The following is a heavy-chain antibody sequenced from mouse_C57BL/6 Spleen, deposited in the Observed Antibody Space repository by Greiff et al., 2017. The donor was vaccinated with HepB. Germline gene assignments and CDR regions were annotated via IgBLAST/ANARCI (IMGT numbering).Heavy chain of an antibody. V-gene: IGHV1-15*01. CDR1: GYTFTDYE. J-gene: IGHJ1*03. D-gene: IGHD2-4*01. Sequence: VKLMESGAELVRPGASVTLSCKASGYTFTDYEMHWVKQTPVHGLEWIGAIDPETGGTAYNQKFKGKAILTADKSSSTAYMELRSLTSEDSAVYYCTREGGLRRYFDVWGTGTTVTVSS. CDR2: IDPETGGT. CDR3: TREGGLRRYFDV.